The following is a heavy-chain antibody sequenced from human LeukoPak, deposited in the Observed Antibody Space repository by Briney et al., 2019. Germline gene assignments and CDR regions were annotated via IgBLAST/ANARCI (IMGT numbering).Heavy chain of an antibody. J-gene: IGHJ5*02. CDR2: INHSGST. V-gene: IGHV4-34*01. CDR3: ARSSKGYCSSTSCYIGTDP. D-gene: IGHD2-2*02. CDR1: GGSFSGYY. Sequence: PSETLSLTCAVYGGSFSGYYWGWLRQPPGKGLEWIGEINHSGSTNYNPSLKSRVTISVDTSKNQFSLKLSSVTAADTAVYYCARSSKGYCSSTSCYIGTDPWGQGTLVTVSS.